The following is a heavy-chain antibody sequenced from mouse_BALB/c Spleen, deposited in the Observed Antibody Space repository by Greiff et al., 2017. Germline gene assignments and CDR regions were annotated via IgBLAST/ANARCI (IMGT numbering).Heavy chain of an antibody. V-gene: IGHV7-3*02. CDR3: ARDSSGSFAY. Sequence: EVQVVESGGGLVQPGGSLRLSCATSGFTFTDYYMSWVRQPPGKALEWLGFIRNKANGYTTEYSASVKGRFTISRDNSQSILYLQMNTLRAEDSATYYCARDSSGSFAYWGQGTLVTVSA. J-gene: IGHJ3*01. D-gene: IGHD3-1*01. CDR1: GFTFTDYY. CDR2: IRNKANGYTT.